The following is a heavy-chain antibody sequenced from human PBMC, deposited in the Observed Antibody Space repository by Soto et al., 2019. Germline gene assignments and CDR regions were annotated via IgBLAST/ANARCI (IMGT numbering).Heavy chain of an antibody. V-gene: IGHV1-69*02. J-gene: IGHJ4*02. CDR2: IIPLFALA. D-gene: IGHD3-9*01. CDR3: IFYVKTGVVFFDY. CDR1: GGTFNTYT. Sequence: QVQLVQSGAEVKKPGSSVKVSCKVSGGTFNTYTITWVRQAPGHGLEWMGRIIPLFALANHAQKFQDRVTITTAKSTDTAFLEITSLGTEDTVFYDFIFYVKTGVVFFDYSGQGTLLTVST.